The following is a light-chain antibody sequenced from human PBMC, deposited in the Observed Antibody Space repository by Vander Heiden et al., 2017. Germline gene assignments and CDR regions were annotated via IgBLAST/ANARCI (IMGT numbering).Light chain of an antibody. CDR1: SGHSNYA. Sequence: LVLTPSPSASPSLGAPVKLTCTLSSGHSNYAIAWLQQQPEKGPRYLMKLKSDGSHTKGDGIPDRFSGSSSGSERYLTISSLQSEDEADYYCQTWGTGIQVFGGGTKLTVL. J-gene: IGLJ2*01. V-gene: IGLV4-69*01. CDR2: LKSDGSH. CDR3: QTWGTGIQV.